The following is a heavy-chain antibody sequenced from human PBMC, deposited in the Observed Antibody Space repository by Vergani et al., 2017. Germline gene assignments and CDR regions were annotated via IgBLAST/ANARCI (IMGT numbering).Heavy chain of an antibody. CDR3: ATHPLWSGEIFDGY. CDR2: VDPEDGET. J-gene: IGHJ4*02. D-gene: IGHD3-10*01. CDR1: GYSFSDYY. V-gene: IGHV1-69-2*01. Sequence: EVQLVQSGAEVKKPGTTVKIFCKVSGYSFSDYYIHWIQQAPGKGPEWMGRVDPEDGETIYADKFQRRIIITADTSTHTSYMELSSIRSEDTAVYYCATHPLWSGEIFDGYWCQGTLVTVSS.